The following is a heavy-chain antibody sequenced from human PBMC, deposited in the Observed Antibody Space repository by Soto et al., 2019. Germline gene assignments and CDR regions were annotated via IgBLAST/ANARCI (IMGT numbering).Heavy chain of an antibody. V-gene: IGHV3-30*18. CDR3: AKDRALRFLGTYYFDY. CDR1: GFTFSSYG. J-gene: IGHJ4*02. CDR2: ISYDGSNK. Sequence: GGSLRLSCAASGFTFSSYGMHWVRQAPGKGLEWVAVISYDGSNKYYADSVKGRFTISRDNSKNTLYLQMNSLRAEDTAVYYCAKDRALRFLGTYYFDYWGQGTLVTVSS. D-gene: IGHD3-3*01.